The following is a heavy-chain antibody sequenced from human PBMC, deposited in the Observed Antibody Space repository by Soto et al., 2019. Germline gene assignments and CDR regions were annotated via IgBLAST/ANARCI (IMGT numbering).Heavy chain of an antibody. V-gene: IGHV4-4*02. J-gene: IGHJ4*02. CDR2: MHHIGST. D-gene: IGHD5-12*01. Sequence: PSETLSLTCDVSGGSITNNNWWSWVRQPPGEGLEWIGEMHHIGSTNYNPSLKSRVTMSVDTSKNQFFLKLNSVTAADTAVYYCTKNSAYALDYCGQGTLVTVSS. CDR3: TKNSAYALDY. CDR1: GGSITNNNW.